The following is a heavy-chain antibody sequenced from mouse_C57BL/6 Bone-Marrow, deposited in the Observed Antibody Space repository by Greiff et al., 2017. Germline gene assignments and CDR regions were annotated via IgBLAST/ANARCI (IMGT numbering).Heavy chain of an antibody. V-gene: IGHV14-4*01. CDR2: IDPEIGDT. CDR1: GFNIKDDY. J-gene: IGHJ2*01. D-gene: IGHD2-3*01. CDR3: SSFDGNYVDF. Sequence: DVKLQESGAELVRPGASVKLSCTASGFNIKDDYIHWVKQRPEQGLEWIGWIDPEIGDTEYASKFQGKATITSDTSSNTAYLQLSSLPSEDTAVYCCSSFDGNYVDFWGQVTPLTVAS.